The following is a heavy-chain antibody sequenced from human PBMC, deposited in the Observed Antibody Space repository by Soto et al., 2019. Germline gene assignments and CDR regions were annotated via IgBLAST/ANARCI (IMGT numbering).Heavy chain of an antibody. J-gene: IGHJ6*02. Sequence: EVQLVETGGGLIQPGGSLRLSCAASGFTVSTNYMSLVRQAPGKGLEWVSVIYSGGSTYYADSVKGRFTISRDNSKNTLYLQMNSLRAEDTAVYYCARDLRLGSSGRVVDYYGMDVWGQGTTVTVSS. D-gene: IGHD6-19*01. CDR1: GFTVSTNY. CDR3: ARDLRLGSSGRVVDYYGMDV. V-gene: IGHV3-53*02. CDR2: IYSGGST.